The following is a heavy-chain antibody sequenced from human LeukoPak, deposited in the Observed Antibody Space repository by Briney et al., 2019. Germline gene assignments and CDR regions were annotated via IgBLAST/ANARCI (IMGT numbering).Heavy chain of an antibody. CDR2: INPSGGST. CDR3: ARGWGGGKLGYYFDY. CDR1: GYTFTSYY. J-gene: IGHJ4*02. V-gene: IGHV1-46*01. Sequence: GASVKVSFEASGYTFTSYYMHWVRHAPGQGLEWMGIINPSGGSTSYAQKFQGRVTMTRDMSTSTVYMELSSLRSEDTAVYYCARGWGGGKLGYYFDYWGQGTLVTVSS. D-gene: IGHD7-27*01.